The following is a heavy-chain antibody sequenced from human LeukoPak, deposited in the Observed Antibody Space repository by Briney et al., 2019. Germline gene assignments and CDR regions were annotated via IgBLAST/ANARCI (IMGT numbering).Heavy chain of an antibody. CDR3: ARSVEGYCSGGSCYSYSYYMDV. J-gene: IGHJ6*03. Sequence: SETLSLTCTVSGGSISSYYWSWIRQPPGKGLEWIGYIYYSGSTNYNPSLKSRVTISVDTSKNQFSLKLNSVTAADTAVYYCARSVEGYCSGGSCYSYSYYMDVWGKGTTVTVSS. CDR1: GGSISSYY. CDR2: IYYSGST. V-gene: IGHV4-59*01. D-gene: IGHD2-15*01.